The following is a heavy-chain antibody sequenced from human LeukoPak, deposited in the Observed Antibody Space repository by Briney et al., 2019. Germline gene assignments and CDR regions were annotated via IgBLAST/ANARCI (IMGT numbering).Heavy chain of an antibody. CDR2: ISSSGGSA. D-gene: IGHD4-17*01. CDR1: GFTFSDYA. J-gene: IGHJ4*02. CDR3: AKDIGDYGDYPDF. Sequence: PGRSLRLSSAASGFTFSDYAMTWVRQAPGKGLECVSTISSSGGSAHSADSVKGRFTISRDNSKNTLYLHMNSLRAGDTAVFFCAKDIGDYGDYPDFWGQGTLVTVSS. V-gene: IGHV3-23*01.